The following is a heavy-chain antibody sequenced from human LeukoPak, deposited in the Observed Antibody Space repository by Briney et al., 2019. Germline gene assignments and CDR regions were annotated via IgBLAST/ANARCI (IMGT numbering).Heavy chain of an antibody. V-gene: IGHV4-34*01. J-gene: IGHJ4*02. CDR3: ARVYSAEESPEQYYDSSGYSDY. CDR1: GGSFSGYY. D-gene: IGHD3-22*01. Sequence: SETLSLTCAVYGGSFSGYYWSWIRQPPGKGLEWIGEINHSGSTNYNPSLKSRVTISVDTSKNQFSLKLSSVTAADTAVYYCARVYSAEESPEQYYDSSGYSDYWGQGTLVTVSS. CDR2: INHSGST.